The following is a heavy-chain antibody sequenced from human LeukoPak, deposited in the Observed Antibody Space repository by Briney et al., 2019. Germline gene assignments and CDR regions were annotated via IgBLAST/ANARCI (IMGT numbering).Heavy chain of an antibody. D-gene: IGHD3-10*01. J-gene: IGHJ4*02. Sequence: PSETLSLTCTVSGGSISSYYWSWLRQPAGKGLEWIGRIYSSGSTDYNPSLKSRVTISVDTSKNQFFLELSSETAADTAVYFCARVGTYYGSGSYSPEYWGQGTLVTVSS. CDR1: GGSISSYY. CDR2: IYSSGST. V-gene: IGHV4-4*07. CDR3: ARVGTYYGSGSYSPEY.